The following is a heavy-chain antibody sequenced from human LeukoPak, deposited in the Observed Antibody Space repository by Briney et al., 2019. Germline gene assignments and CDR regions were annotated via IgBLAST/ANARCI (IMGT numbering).Heavy chain of an antibody. J-gene: IGHJ3*02. V-gene: IGHV3-23*01. CDR2: ISGTADSK. CDR3: AKADATIGGAFDT. Sequence: PGGSLRLSCAASRFTFRNYAMSWVRRAPGRGLGWLSIISGTADSKYYADSVKGRFTISRDNPRSTLYLEMKSLRAEDTAVYYCAKADATIGGAFDTWGQGTMVIVSS. D-gene: IGHD3-16*01. CDR1: RFTFRNYA.